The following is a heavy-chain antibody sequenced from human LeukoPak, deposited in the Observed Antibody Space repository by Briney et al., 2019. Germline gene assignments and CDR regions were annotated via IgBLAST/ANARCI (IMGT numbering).Heavy chain of an antibody. CDR3: ARASEDSRGHYQGFDS. J-gene: IGHJ4*02. V-gene: IGHV3-11*01. D-gene: IGHD3-22*01. CDR2: ISDNGRNI. CDR1: GFTFSDYY. Sequence: GGSLRLSCAASGFTFSDYYMGWIRQAPGKGLEWLSYISDNGRNIYYADSVKGRFTNFRDNANFLLYLQINRLRAEDTAVYYCARASEDSRGHYQGFDSWGQGTRVTVSS.